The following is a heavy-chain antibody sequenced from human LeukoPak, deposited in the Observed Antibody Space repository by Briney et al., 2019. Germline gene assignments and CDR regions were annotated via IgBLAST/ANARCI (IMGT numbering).Heavy chain of an antibody. CDR3: RRIVPAARLLKARGRVDYFDY. CDR1: GFTFSSYC. CDR2: IRYEGSHK. V-gene: IGHV3-30*02. Sequence: PAGSLTLSWAAAGFTFSSYCMHWVRQAPGKGLEWVAFIRYEGSHKYYAASVKGRFTSSRDNSKKELYLQMHSLRAEGTGVYYCRRIVPAARLLKARGRVDYFDYWGQGTLVTVSS. J-gene: IGHJ4*02. D-gene: IGHD2-2*01.